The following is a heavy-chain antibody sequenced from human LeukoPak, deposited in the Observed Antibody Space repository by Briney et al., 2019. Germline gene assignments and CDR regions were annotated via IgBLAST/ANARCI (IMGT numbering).Heavy chain of an antibody. V-gene: IGHV1-8*01. J-gene: IGHJ4*02. CDR2: MSPNSGDT. CDR1: GYTFTSYH. Sequence: ASVKVSCKASGYTFTSYHINWVRQATVQGLEWMGWMSPNSGDTGFAQKFQGIVTMTRNTSITTAYMELSSLRSDDTAIYYCARGVAAGYDYWGQGTLVTVSS. D-gene: IGHD6-13*01. CDR3: ARGVAAGYDY.